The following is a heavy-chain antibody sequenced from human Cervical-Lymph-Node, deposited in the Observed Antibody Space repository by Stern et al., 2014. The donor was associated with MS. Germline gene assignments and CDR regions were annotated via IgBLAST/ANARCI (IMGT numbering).Heavy chain of an antibody. CDR3: ASRGTPFDVTSINEY. V-gene: IGHV3-30-3*01. CDR1: GFTFSSFA. Sequence: VQLLESGGGVVQPGRSLRLSCAASGFTFSSFAMHWVRQAPGKGLEWVAVISHNGATTYYADSVKGRFTISRDNSKDTVFLQMNSLRPEDTAVYYCASRGTPFDVTSINEYWGQGTLVTVYS. J-gene: IGHJ4*02. CDR2: ISHNGATT. D-gene: IGHD1-1*01.